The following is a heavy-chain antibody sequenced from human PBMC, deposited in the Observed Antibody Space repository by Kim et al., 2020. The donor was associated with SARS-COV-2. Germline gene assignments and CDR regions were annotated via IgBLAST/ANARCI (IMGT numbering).Heavy chain of an antibody. CDR3: ATSSWYAFDF. D-gene: IGHD6-13*01. CDR1: GFTFMSYW. CDR2: INEDGSVK. Sequence: GGSLRLSCAASGFTFMSYWMTWVRQAPGRGLEWVANINEDGSVKQYADSVKGRFTISRDNARNSLYVQMNSLRAEDTAVYYCATSSWYAFDFWGQGTMVTVSS. V-gene: IGHV3-7*03. J-gene: IGHJ3*01.